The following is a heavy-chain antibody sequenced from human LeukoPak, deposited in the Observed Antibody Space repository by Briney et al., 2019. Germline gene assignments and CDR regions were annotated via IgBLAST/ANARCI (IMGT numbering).Heavy chain of an antibody. D-gene: IGHD4-11*01. CDR2: IYYSGST. J-gene: IGHJ4*02. CDR1: GGSISSYY. CDR3: ARDGPMTTYDY. V-gene: IGHV4-59*01. Sequence: SETLSLTCTVSGGSISSYYWSWIRQPPGKGLEWIGYIYYSGSTNYNPSLKSRVTISVDTSKNQFSLKLSSVTAADTAVYYCARDGPMTTYDYWGQGTLVTVSS.